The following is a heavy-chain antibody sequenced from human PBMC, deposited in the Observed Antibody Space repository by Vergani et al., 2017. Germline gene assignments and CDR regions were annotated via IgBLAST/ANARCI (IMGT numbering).Heavy chain of an antibody. Sequence: EVQLLESGGGLVQPGGSLRLSCAASGFTFGSYAMSWVRQAPGKGLEWISAINSSGASTYYADCVKGRFTISRDNSKNTLYLQMNSLRAXDTAVYYCAKLVKGATVTTFFDYWGQGTLVTVSS. V-gene: IGHV3-23*01. CDR1: GFTFGSYA. D-gene: IGHD4-11*01. CDR3: AKLVKGATVTTFFDY. CDR2: INSSGAST. J-gene: IGHJ4*02.